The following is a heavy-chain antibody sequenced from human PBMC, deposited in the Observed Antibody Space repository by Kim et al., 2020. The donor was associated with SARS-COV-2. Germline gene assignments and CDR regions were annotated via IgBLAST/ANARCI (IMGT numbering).Heavy chain of an antibody. CDR3: ARVEGYDSSGLGWFDP. J-gene: IGHJ5*02. V-gene: IGHV1-2*02. Sequence: ASVKVSCKASGYTFTGYYMHWVRQAPGQGLEWMGWINPNSGGTNYAQKFQGRVTMTRDTSISTAYMELSRLRSDDTAVYYCARVEGYDSSGLGWFDPWGQGTLVTVSS. CDR1: GYTFTGYY. CDR2: INPNSGGT. D-gene: IGHD3-22*01.